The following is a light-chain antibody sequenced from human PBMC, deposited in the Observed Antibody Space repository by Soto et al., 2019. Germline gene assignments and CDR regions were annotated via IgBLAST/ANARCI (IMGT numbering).Light chain of an antibody. Sequence: EIVMTQSPATLSVTPGERATLSCRASQSVSSNLAWYQQKPGQAPRLLIYGASNRATGIPARFSGSGSGTEFTLTISRLQSEDFAVYYCQKYNNWPPITFGQGTRLDIK. V-gene: IGKV3-15*01. CDR3: QKYNNWPPIT. CDR1: QSVSSN. J-gene: IGKJ5*01. CDR2: GAS.